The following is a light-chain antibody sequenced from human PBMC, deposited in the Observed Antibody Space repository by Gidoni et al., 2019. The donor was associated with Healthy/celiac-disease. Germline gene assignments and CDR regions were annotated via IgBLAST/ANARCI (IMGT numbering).Light chain of an antibody. V-gene: IGKV3-20*01. CDR3: QQYGSSPYT. J-gene: IGKJ2*01. CDR2: GAS. Sequence: EIVLTQSPGTLSLSPGERATLSCRASQCVSSSYLAWYQQKPGQAPRLLIYGASSRATGIPDRFSSSGSGTDFTLTISRLEPEDFAVYYCQQYGSSPYTFGQGTKLEIK. CDR1: QCVSSSY.